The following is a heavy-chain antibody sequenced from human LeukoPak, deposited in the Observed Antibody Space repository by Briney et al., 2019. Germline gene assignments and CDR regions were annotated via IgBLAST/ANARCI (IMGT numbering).Heavy chain of an antibody. CDR3: ARGRARLVSDY. V-gene: IGHV3-30*04. Sequence: GGSLRLSCAASGFTFSSYAMHWVRQAPGKGLEWVAVISYDGSNKYYADSVKGRFTISRDNSKNTLYLQMNSLRAEDTAVYYCARGRARLVSDYWGQGTMVTVSS. J-gene: IGHJ3*01. D-gene: IGHD6-19*01. CDR2: ISYDGSNK. CDR1: GFTFSSYA.